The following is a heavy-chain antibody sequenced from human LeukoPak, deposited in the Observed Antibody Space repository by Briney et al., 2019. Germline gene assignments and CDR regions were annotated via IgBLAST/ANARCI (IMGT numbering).Heavy chain of an antibody. CDR3: ASWDYYGSGSYYNVGY. CDR1: GFTVSSNY. D-gene: IGHD3-10*01. V-gene: IGHV4-4*02. Sequence: GSLRLSCAASGFTVSSNYMSWVRQPPGKGLEWIGEIYHSGSTNYNPSLKSRVTISVDKSKNQFSLKLSSVTAADTAVYYCASWDYYGSGSYYNVGYWGQGTLVTVSS. J-gene: IGHJ4*02. CDR2: IYHSGST.